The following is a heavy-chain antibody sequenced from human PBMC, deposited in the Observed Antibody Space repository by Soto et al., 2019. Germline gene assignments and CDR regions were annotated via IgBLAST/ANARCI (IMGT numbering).Heavy chain of an antibody. Sequence: PSETRSLTCTVSGGSISRYYWSWIRQPPGKGLEWIGYMYYSGSTNYNPSLKSRVTISVDTSKNQFSLKLSSVTAADTAVYYCGGKNYDSSGYFDYWGQGTLVTVSS. CDR1: GGSISRYY. J-gene: IGHJ4*02. CDR3: GGKNYDSSGYFDY. CDR2: MYYSGST. D-gene: IGHD3-22*01. V-gene: IGHV4-59*01.